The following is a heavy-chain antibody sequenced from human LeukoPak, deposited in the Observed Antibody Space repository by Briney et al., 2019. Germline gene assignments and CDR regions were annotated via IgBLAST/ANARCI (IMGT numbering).Heavy chain of an antibody. J-gene: IGHJ3*02. D-gene: IGHD2-21*02. CDR2: IYYSGST. V-gene: IGHV4-59*01. CDR1: GGSISSYY. CDR3: ARDSSYCGGDCLLGNDAFDI. Sequence: PSETLSLTCTVSGGSISSYYWSWIRQPPGKGLEWIGYIYYSGSTNYNPSLKSRVTISVDTSKNQFSLKLSSVTAADTAVYYCARDSSYCGGDCLLGNDAFDIWGQGTMVTVSS.